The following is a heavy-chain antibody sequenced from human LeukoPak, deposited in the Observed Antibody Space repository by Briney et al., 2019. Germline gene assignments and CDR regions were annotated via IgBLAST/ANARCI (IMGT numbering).Heavy chain of an antibody. V-gene: IGHV3-53*01. Sequence: GGSLRLSCAASGFTVSSDYLAWVRQAPGKGLEWISVIYGGGSTYHADSVKGRFTISRDNAKNTLYLQMTSLRAEDTAVYYCARGGSGNFYYWGQGTLVTVSS. CDR2: IYGGGST. J-gene: IGHJ4*02. CDR1: GFTVSSDY. D-gene: IGHD1-26*01. CDR3: ARGGSGNFYY.